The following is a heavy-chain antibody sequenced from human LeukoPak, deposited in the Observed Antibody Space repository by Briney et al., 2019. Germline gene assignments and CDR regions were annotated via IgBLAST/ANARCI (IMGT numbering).Heavy chain of an antibody. J-gene: IGHJ2*01. CDR3: ARRGLTTPPRYCSSTSCQHWYFDL. V-gene: IGHV4-34*01. D-gene: IGHD2-2*01. CDR1: GGSFSGYY. Sequence: SETLSLTCAVYGGSFSGYYWSWIRQPPGKGLEWIGEINHSGSTNYNPSLKSRVTISVDTSKNQFSLKLSSVTAADTAVYYCARRGLTTPPRYCSSTSCQHWYFDLWGRGTLVTVSS. CDR2: INHSGST.